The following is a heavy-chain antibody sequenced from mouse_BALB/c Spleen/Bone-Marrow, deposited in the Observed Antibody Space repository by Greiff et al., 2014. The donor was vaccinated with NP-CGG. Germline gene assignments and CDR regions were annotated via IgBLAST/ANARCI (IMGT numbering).Heavy chain of an antibody. CDR3: ARWLVRMDD. J-gene: IGHJ4*01. V-gene: IGHV14-3*02. Sequence: VQLQQSGAELVKPGASVRLSCTASGFNIKDTFMNWVKQRPEQGLEWIGRIDPANGDTEYDPKFQGEATITTDTSSNTAYLQLSSLTSEDTAVYYCARWLVRMDDWGQGTSVTVSS. D-gene: IGHD2-3*01. CDR2: IDPANGDT. CDR1: GFNIKDTF.